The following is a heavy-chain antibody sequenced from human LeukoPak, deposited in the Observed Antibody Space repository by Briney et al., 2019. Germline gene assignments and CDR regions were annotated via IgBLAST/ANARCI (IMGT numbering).Heavy chain of an antibody. V-gene: IGHV4-4*02. CDR3: ASRGISVAGSLVDY. CDR2: IYHSGST. D-gene: IGHD6-19*01. CDR1: GFIFRNYW. J-gene: IGHJ4*02. Sequence: PGGSLRLSCAASGFIFRNYWMNWVRQAPGKGLEWIGEIYHSGSTNYNPSLKSRVTISVDKSKNQFSLKLSSVTAADTAVYYCASRGISVAGSLVDYWGQGILVTVSS.